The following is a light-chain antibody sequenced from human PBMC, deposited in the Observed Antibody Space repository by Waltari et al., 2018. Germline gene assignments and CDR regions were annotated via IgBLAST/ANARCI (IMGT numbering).Light chain of an antibody. Sequence: SSGLPQPPSVSLSTGQTATITCSGGNLGNTFPSWYQQSPGQSPVLVIYQDKKRPSGIPERFSGSNSGYTATLTISGALPMDEADYYCLAWDFSTAWTFGTGTRVTVL. CDR3: LAWDFSTAWT. CDR2: QDK. V-gene: IGLV3-1*01. CDR1: NLGNTF. J-gene: IGLJ1*01.